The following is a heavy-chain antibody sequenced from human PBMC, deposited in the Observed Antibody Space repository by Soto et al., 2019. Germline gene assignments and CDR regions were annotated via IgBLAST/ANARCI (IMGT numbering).Heavy chain of an antibody. CDR3: ARGPITTNPRFDP. D-gene: IGHD3-22*01. V-gene: IGHV4-34*01. J-gene: IGHJ5*02. CDR1: GGSFSGYY. Sequence: PSETLSLTCAVYGGSFSGYYWSWIRQPPGKGLEWIGEINHSGSTNYNPSLKSRVTISVDTSKNQFSLKLTSVTAADTAVYYCARGPITTNPRFDPWGQGTLVTV. CDR2: INHSGST.